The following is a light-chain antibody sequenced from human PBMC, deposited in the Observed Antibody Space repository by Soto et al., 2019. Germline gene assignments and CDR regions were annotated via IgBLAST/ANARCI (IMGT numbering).Light chain of an antibody. CDR3: GTWDSSISDVV. CDR2: ENN. J-gene: IGLJ2*01. V-gene: IGLV1-51*02. CDR1: SSNIGNNY. Sequence: QSVLTQPPSVSAAPGQKVTISCSGSSSNIGNNYVSWYQQLPGTAPQLLIYENNKRPSGIPDRFSGSKSGTSATLGITGLQNGDDADYYTGTWDSSISDVVFGGGTKLTVL.